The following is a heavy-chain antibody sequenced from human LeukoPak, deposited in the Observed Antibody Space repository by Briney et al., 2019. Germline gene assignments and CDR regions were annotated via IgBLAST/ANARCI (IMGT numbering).Heavy chain of an antibody. V-gene: IGHV3-30*02. CDR1: GFTFSSYG. CDR3: AKDRGYSGYVHYFDY. Sequence: GGSLRLSCAAPGFTFSSYGMHWVRQAPGKGLEWVAFIRYDGSNKYYADSVKGRFTISRDNSKNTLYLQMNSLRAEDTAVYYCAKDRGYSGYVHYFDYWGQGTLVTVSS. D-gene: IGHD5-12*01. CDR2: IRYDGSNK. J-gene: IGHJ4*02.